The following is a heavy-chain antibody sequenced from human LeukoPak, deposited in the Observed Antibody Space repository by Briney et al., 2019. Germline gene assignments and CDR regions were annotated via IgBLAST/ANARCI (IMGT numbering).Heavy chain of an antibody. D-gene: IGHD6-19*01. CDR1: GFTFSSYS. J-gene: IGHJ4*02. V-gene: IGHV3-48*01. CDR2: ISSSSRTI. Sequence: GGSLRLSCAASGFTFSSYSMNWVRQAPGKGLEWVSYISSSSRTIYYTDSVKGRFTISRDNAKNSLYLRMNSLRAEDTAVYYCARRGASSGGLDYWGQGTLVTVSS. CDR3: ARRGASSGGLDY.